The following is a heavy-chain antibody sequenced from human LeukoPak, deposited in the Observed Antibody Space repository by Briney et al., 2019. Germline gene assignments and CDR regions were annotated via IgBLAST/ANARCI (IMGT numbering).Heavy chain of an antibody. CDR2: ISFDGSVK. CDR3: TKDISHCSRSTCYGGYFDN. D-gene: IGHD2-2*01. CDR1: GFTFSNNG. J-gene: IGHJ4*02. V-gene: IGHV3-30*18. Sequence: PGGSLRLSCAASGFTFSNNGMHWVRQAPGRGLEWVAVISFDGSVKYYGDSMKGRFTISRDNSKNTLYLEMNSLRGEDTAVYYCTKDISHCSRSTCYGGYFDNWGQGTLVTVSS.